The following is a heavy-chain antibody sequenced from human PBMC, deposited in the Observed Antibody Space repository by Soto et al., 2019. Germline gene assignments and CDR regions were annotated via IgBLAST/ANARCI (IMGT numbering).Heavy chain of an antibody. CDR1: GFTFSPYT. V-gene: IGHV3-30-3*01. J-gene: IGHJ4*02. CDR3: ARGGGFCGADCYKGGIDY. D-gene: IGHD2-21*02. Sequence: VQLVESGGGLVQPGRSLRLSCAASGFTFSPYTMHWVRQTPGKGLEWVAVISYDGSDKYYADSVRGRFTISRDNSKNTLFLQMNSLRAEDTALYYCARGGGFCGADCYKGGIDYWGQGALVTVSS. CDR2: ISYDGSDK.